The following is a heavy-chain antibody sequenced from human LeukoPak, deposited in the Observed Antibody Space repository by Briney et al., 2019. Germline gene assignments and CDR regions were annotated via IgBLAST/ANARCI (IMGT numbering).Heavy chain of an antibody. CDR1: GFTFNNYA. D-gene: IGHD1-26*01. CDR3: AKDLGRYRNNYFDY. J-gene: IGHJ4*02. V-gene: IGHV3-23*01. CDR2: ISGSGSSP. Sequence: GGSLRLSCAASGFTFNNYAMSWVRQAPGKGLEWVSAISGSGSSPYYADSVRGRFTISRDNSKNTLFLQMHSLRAEDTAVYYCAKDLGRYRNNYFDYWGQGTLVTVSS.